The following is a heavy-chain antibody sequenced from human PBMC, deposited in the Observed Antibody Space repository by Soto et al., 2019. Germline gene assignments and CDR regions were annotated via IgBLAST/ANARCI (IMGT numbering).Heavy chain of an antibody. CDR3: TTVFDY. Sequence: GESLKISCAAFGFTFSSNWIHWVRQAPGKGLVWVSRMSNDGRTSYGDSVKGRFTISRDNAKNTLYLEMNSLRAEDTAVYYCTTVFDYWGQGTPVTVSS. J-gene: IGHJ4*02. CDR2: MSNDGRT. CDR1: GFTFSSNW. V-gene: IGHV3-74*01.